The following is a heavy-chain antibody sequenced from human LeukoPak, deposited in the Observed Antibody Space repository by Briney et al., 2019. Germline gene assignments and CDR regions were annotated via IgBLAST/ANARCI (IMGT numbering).Heavy chain of an antibody. D-gene: IGHD6-25*01. CDR2: IKQDGSEQ. J-gene: IGHJ4*02. Sequence: GGSLRLSCAVSGFSLSSYWVSWLRQPQGKELEWVANIKQDGSEQYYVDSVKGRFTISRDNAKNSLYLQMNSLRAEDTAVYYCARRRLEDYWGQGTLVTVSS. CDR3: ARRRLEDY. CDR1: GFSLSSYW. V-gene: IGHV3-7*03.